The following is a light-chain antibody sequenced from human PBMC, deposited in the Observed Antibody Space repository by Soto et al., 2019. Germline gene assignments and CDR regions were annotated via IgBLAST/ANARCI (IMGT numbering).Light chain of an antibody. Sequence: EIVLTQSPGTLSLSPGERATLSCRASQSVSSSYLAWYQQKPGQAPRLLIYGASSRATGIPDRFSGSGSGTDFTLTISSLEPEDFAVYYCQQRSNWPLYTFGQGTKLDIK. CDR3: QQRSNWPLYT. CDR2: GAS. CDR1: QSVSSSY. V-gene: IGKV3D-20*02. J-gene: IGKJ2*01.